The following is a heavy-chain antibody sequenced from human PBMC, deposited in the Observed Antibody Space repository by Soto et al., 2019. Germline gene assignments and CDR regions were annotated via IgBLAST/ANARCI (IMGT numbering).Heavy chain of an antibody. CDR3: ARRDNSGWYSLDY. J-gene: IGHJ4*02. Sequence: PGGSLRLSCAFSGFIFSNYPMSWVRQAPGKGLEWVSSVSPSGSNTYYADSVKGRFTMSRDNSENRLHLQMNSLRAEDTAVYFCARRDNSGWYSLDYWGQGTQVTVSS. CDR1: GFIFSNYP. CDR2: VSPSGSNT. D-gene: IGHD3-22*01. V-gene: IGHV3-23*01.